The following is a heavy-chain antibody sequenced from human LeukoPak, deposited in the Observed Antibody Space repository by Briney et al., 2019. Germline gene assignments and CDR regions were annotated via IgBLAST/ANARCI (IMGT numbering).Heavy chain of an antibody. V-gene: IGHV4-34*01. J-gene: IGHJ4*02. CDR3: ARVDIYDSSLGY. Sequence: PSETLSLTCAVYGGSFSGYYWSWIRQPLGKGLEWIGEINHSGSTNYNPSLKSRVTISVDTSKNQFSLKLSSVTAADTAVYYCARVDIYDSSLGYWGQGTLVTVSS. CDR2: INHSGST. D-gene: IGHD3-22*01. CDR1: GGSFSGYY.